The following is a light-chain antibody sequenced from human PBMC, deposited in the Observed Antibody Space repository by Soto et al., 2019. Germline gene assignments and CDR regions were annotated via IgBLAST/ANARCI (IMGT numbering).Light chain of an antibody. Sequence: DIQMTKSPSPLSGSVGDMFAITCRASQTISSWLAWYQQKPGKAPKLLIYKASTLKSGVPSRFSGSGSGTEFTLTISSLQPDDFATYYCQHYNSYPEAFGQGTKVDIK. CDR3: QHYNSYPEA. V-gene: IGKV1-5*03. J-gene: IGKJ1*01. CDR1: QTISSW. CDR2: KAS.